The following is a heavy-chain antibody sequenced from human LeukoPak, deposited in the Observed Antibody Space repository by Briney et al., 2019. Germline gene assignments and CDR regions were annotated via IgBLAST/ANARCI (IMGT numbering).Heavy chain of an antibody. J-gene: IGHJ4*02. D-gene: IGHD3-22*01. CDR3: AKGFFYYYDSSTYLDY. Sequence: GGSLRLSCAASGFTFSSYGMNWVRQAPGKGLEWVAVISYDGSNKYYADSVKGRFTISRDNSKNTLYLQMNSLRAEDTAVYYCAKGFFYYYDSSTYLDYWGQGTLVTVSS. CDR1: GFTFSSYG. CDR2: ISYDGSNK. V-gene: IGHV3-30*18.